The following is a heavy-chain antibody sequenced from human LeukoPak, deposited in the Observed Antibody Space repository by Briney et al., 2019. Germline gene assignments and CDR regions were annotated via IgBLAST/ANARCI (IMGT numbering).Heavy chain of an antibody. CDR2: ISGSGGST. CDR1: GFTFSSYA. D-gene: IGHD2-21*01. Sequence: GGSLRLSCAASGFTFSSYAVSWVRQAPGKGLEWVSAISGSGGSTYYVDSVKGRFTIPRDNSKNTLYLQMNSLRAEDTAVYYCAKGCGGDCYSYDYWGQGTLVTVSS. CDR3: AKGCGGDCYSYDY. J-gene: IGHJ4*02. V-gene: IGHV3-23*01.